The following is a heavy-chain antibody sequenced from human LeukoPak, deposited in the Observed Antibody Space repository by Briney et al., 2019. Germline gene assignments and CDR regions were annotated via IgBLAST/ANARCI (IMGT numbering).Heavy chain of an antibody. Sequence: PSETLSLTCTVSGGSISTSNYYWGWIRQPPGKGLEWIGNIFYSGSTYYSPSLKSRVTISLDTSRNEFSLKLTSVIAADTAVYFCAREANYYGSGSYFEGTFDYWGQGSLVTVSS. CDR3: AREANYYGSGSYFEGTFDY. D-gene: IGHD3-10*01. CDR1: GGSISTSNYY. J-gene: IGHJ4*02. CDR2: IFYSGST. V-gene: IGHV4-39*07.